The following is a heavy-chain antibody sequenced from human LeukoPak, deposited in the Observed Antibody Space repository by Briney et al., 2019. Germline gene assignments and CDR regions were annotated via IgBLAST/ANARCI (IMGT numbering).Heavy chain of an antibody. CDR2: INSDGSST. J-gene: IGHJ4*02. V-gene: IGHV3-74*01. D-gene: IGHD3-3*01. CDR3: ARERYDFWSGYSQAYYFDY. Sequence: PGGSLRLSCAASGFTFSSYWMHWVRQAPGKGLVWVSRINSDGSSTSYADSVKGRFTISRDNAKNTLYLQMNSLRAEDTAVYYCARERYDFWSGYSQAYYFDYWGQGTLVTVSS. CDR1: GFTFSSYW.